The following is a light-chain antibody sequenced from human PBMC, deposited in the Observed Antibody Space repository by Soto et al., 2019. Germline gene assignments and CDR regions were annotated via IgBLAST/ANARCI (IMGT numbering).Light chain of an antibody. V-gene: IGKV1D-12*01. CDR2: AAS. CDR3: QQANSFPLT. Sequence: DIQMTQSPSSVSASVGDRVTITCRASQGINSWLAWYQQKPGTAPKLLIYAASNLQSGVPSRFSGSGSGTDFTLTISSLQPEDFATYYCQQANSFPLTFGGGTKVEIK. CDR1: QGINSW. J-gene: IGKJ4*01.